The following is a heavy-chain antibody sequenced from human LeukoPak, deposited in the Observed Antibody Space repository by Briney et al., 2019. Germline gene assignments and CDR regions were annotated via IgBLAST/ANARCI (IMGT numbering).Heavy chain of an antibody. Sequence: GESLTLSCAISGFTFSTSWMRWVRQAPEKGLVRVSRINTDGNTRDYADSVKGRFTISRDNAKNTLYLLRNSLRAEDTAVYCCVRDMGYYDQVWGQGTLVTVSS. CDR3: VRDMGYYDQV. V-gene: IGHV3-74*01. CDR2: INTDGNTR. J-gene: IGHJ4*02. CDR1: GFTFSTSW. D-gene: IGHD3-22*01.